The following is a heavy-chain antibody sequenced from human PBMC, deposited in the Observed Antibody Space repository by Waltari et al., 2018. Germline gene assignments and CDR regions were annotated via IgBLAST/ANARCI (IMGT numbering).Heavy chain of an antibody. V-gene: IGHV1-2*04. CDR3: ARWGLWFGESYEIYSTPLDAFDI. CDR2: INPNSGGT. Sequence: QVQLVQSGAEVKKPGASVKVSCKASGYTFTGYYMHWVRQAPGQGREWMGWINPNSGGTNYAQKFQGWVTMTRDTSISKAYMELSRLRSADTAVYYCARWGLWFGESYEIYSTPLDAFDIWGQGTMVTVSS. J-gene: IGHJ3*02. D-gene: IGHD3-10*01. CDR1: GYTFTGYY.